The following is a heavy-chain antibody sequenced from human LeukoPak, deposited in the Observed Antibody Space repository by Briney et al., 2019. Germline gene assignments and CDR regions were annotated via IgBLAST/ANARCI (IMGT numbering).Heavy chain of an antibody. CDR3: AKGGGSRNFDY. CDR2: TSDSGDGT. J-gene: IGHJ4*02. D-gene: IGHD1-26*01. V-gene: IGHV3-23*01. CDR1: GFTFSNYA. Sequence: GGSLRLSCAASGFTFSNYAMSWVRQAPGKGLEWVSLTSDSGDGTYYADSVKGRFTISRDNSKNTLYLQMNSLRAEDTAVYYCAKGGGSRNFDYWGQGTPVTVSS.